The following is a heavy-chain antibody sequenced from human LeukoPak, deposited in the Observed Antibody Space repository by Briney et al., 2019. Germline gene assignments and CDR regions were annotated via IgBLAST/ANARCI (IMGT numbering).Heavy chain of an antibody. V-gene: IGHV3-33*01. CDR1: RFTLSSYG. CDR3: ARLSPRSAYFDY. J-gene: IGHJ4*02. Sequence: PGGSLRLSCAASRFTLSSYGMHWVRQAPGKGREWVAVIWYDGSNKYYADSVKGRFTISRDNSKSTLYLQMNSLGAEDTAVYYCARLSPRSAYFDYWGQGTLVTVSS. CDR2: IWYDGSNK.